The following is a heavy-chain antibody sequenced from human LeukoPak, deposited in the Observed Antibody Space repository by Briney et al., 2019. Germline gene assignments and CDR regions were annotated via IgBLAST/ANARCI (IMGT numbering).Heavy chain of an antibody. D-gene: IGHD3-9*01. CDR2: IYHSGST. CDR3: AREGYDISDVLGFDY. J-gene: IGHJ4*02. Sequence: SETLSLTCAVSGYSISSGYYWGWIRQPPGKGLEWIGSIYHSGSTYYNPSLKSRVTISVDTSKNQFSPKLSSVTAADTAVYYCAREGYDISDVLGFDYWGQGTLVTVSS. V-gene: IGHV4-38-2*02. CDR1: GYSISSGYY.